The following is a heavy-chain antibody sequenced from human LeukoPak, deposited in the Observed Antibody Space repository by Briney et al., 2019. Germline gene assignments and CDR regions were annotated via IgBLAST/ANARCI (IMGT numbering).Heavy chain of an antibody. CDR2: ISWNSGSI. V-gene: IGHV3-9*01. Sequence: PDRSLRLSCAASGFTFDDYAMHWVRQAPGKGLEWVSGISWNSGSIGYADSVKGRFTISRDNAKNSLYLQMNSLRAEDTALYYCAKDIYAPMLWFGIDYWGQGTLVTVS. CDR1: GFTFDDYA. J-gene: IGHJ4*02. D-gene: IGHD3-10*01. CDR3: AKDIYAPMLWFGIDY.